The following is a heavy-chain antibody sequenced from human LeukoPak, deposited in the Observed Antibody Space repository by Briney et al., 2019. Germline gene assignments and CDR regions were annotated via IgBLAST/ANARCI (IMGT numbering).Heavy chain of an antibody. V-gene: IGHV4-34*01. CDR3: ARGGLRDSYTKYDY. CDR2: INHSGST. D-gene: IGHD2-2*02. Sequence: PSETLSLTCAVYGGSFSGYYWSWIRQPPGKGLEWIGEINHSGSTNYNPSLKSRVTISVDTSKNQFSLKLSSVTAADTAVYYCARGGLRDSYTKYDYWGQGTPVTVSS. J-gene: IGHJ4*02. CDR1: GGSFSGYY.